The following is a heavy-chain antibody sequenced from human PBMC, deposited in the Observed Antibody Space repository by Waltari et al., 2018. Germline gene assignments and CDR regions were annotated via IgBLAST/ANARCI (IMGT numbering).Heavy chain of an antibody. CDR3: AGTTALPLNWFDP. CDR2: IFYTGTT. J-gene: IGHJ5*02. Sequence: VQLQESGPGLVKTSETLSLTCSVSGYSITTGYYWAWIRQPPGKGLEWIGSIFYTGTTYYNPSLKSRVSLSLNTSKNQFSLNLNSVTATDTAIYYCAGTTALPLNWFDPWGQGTLVTVSS. V-gene: IGHV4-38-2*01. CDR1: GYSITTGYY.